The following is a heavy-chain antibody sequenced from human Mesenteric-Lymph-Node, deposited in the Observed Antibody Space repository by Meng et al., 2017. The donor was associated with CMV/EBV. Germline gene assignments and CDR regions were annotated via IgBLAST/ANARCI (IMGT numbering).Heavy chain of an antibody. J-gene: IGHJ4*02. V-gene: IGHV5-51*01. Sequence: SGSSFGTYCFGWVRQMPGKGLEWMGIICPRDSDTTYGPSFRGQVTLSVDRSINSAYLQWDNLKASDTAMYYCGRCAPHTVGWKIGFDYWGQGTLVTVSS. CDR1: GSSFGTYC. CDR3: GRCAPHTVGWKIGFDY. CDR2: ICPRDSDT. D-gene: IGHD5-12*01.